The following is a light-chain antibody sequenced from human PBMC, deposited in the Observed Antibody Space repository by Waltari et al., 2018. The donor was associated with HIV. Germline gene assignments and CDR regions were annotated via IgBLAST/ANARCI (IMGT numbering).Light chain of an antibody. J-gene: IGKJ2*03. CDR3: QQYYSTPHS. CDR2: WAS. Sequence: DIVMTQSPDYLAVSPGERATINCKSSQSVLYSSNNKNYLAWYQQKPGQPPKLLIYWASTRESGVPDRFSGSGSGTDFTLTISSLQAEDVAVYYCQQYYSTPHSFGQGTKLEIK. V-gene: IGKV4-1*01. CDR1: QSVLYSSNNKNY.